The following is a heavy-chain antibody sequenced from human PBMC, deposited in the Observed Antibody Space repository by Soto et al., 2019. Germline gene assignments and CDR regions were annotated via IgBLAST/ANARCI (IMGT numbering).Heavy chain of an antibody. Sequence: LRLSCAASGFTFRSFTMNWVRQAPGKGLEWVSTISSNSAYIYYTDALRGRFTISRDNAKNSLHLQMNSLRAEDTAVYYCTRDASRDSSARGWFDPWGQGTLVTAPQ. D-gene: IGHD6-13*01. J-gene: IGHJ5*02. CDR1: GFTFRSFT. V-gene: IGHV3-21*01. CDR2: ISSNSAYI. CDR3: TRDASRDSSARGWFDP.